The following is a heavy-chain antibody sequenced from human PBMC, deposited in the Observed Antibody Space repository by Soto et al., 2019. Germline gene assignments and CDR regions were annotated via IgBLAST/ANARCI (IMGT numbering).Heavy chain of an antibody. CDR2: IVVLSGET. D-gene: IGHD4-4*01. CDR3: AAGIPDSLYYYYFMDV. Sequence: QMQLVQSGPEVKKPGTSVKVSCQASGFSFTRSAIQWVRQARGQRLEWIGWIVVLSGETKYAQKFQERVTITSDMSTSTAYMELSSLGSADTAVYYCAAGIPDSLYYYYFMDVLGKGTTVTVSS. CDR1: GFSFTRSA. J-gene: IGHJ6*03. V-gene: IGHV1-58*02.